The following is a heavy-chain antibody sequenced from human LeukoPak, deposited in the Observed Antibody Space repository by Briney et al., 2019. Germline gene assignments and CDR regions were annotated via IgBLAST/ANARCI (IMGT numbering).Heavy chain of an antibody. D-gene: IGHD3-22*01. CDR1: GYTFITYY. Sequence: SVKLYCKTSGYTFITYYIHWVRKAPGQGLEWMGIINPSGGSTNYAQKFKRRVTMTRDTSTSTVFMELSSLRSEDTAVYFCARGPPGRVYDSSKRGLFDPWGQGTLVTVSS. V-gene: IGHV1-46*01. CDR2: INPSGGST. CDR3: ARGPPGRVYDSSKRGLFDP. J-gene: IGHJ5*02.